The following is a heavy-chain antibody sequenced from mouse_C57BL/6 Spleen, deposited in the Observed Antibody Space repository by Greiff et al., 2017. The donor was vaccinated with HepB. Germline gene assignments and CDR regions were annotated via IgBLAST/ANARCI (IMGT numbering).Heavy chain of an antibody. CDR1: GYTFTNYW. J-gene: IGHJ1*03. V-gene: IGHV1-63*01. D-gene: IGHD1-1*01. CDR2: IYPGGGYT. CDR3: ARYGGTGWYFDV. Sequence: QVHVKQSGAELVRPGTSVKMSCKASGYTFTNYWIGWAKQRPGHGLEWIGDIYPGGGYTNYNEKFKGKATLTADKSSSTAYMQFSSLTSEDSAIYYCARYGGTGWYFDVWGTGTTVTVSS.